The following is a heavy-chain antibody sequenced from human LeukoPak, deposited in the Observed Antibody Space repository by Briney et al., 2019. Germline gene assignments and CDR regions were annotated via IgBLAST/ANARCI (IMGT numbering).Heavy chain of an antibody. D-gene: IGHD2-2*01. J-gene: IGHJ5*02. V-gene: IGHV3-21*01. CDR3: ARDVVVVPAALQFDP. CDR2: ISSSSSYI. Sequence: GGSLRLSCAASGFTFSSYSMNWVRQAPGKGLEWVSSISSSSSYIYYADSVKGRFTISGDNAKNSLYLQMNSLRAEDTAVYYCARDVVVVPAALQFDPWGQGTLVTVSS. CDR1: GFTFSSYS.